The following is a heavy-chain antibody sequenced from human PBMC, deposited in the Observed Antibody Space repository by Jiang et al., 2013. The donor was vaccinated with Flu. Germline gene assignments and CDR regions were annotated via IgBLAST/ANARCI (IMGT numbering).Heavy chain of an antibody. Sequence: LEWIGYIYYSGSTNYNPSLKSRVTISVDTSKNQFSLKLSSVTAADTAVYYCAREGPLTYYYGSGSYPGYYFDYWGQGTLVTVSS. CDR2: IYYSGST. D-gene: IGHD3-10*01. J-gene: IGHJ4*02. CDR3: AREGPLTYYYGSGSYPGYYFDY. V-gene: IGHV4-59*01.